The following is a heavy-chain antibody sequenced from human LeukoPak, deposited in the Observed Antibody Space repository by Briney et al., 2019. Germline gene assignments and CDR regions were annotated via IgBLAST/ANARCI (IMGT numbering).Heavy chain of an antibody. CDR3: ASQICTTTSCYASFDY. CDR1: GYTFTGYY. Sequence: ASVKLSCKTSGYTFTGYYMHWVRHAPGQGLEWMGWINPNSGGTNYAQKFQGRVPMTRDTSISTAYMELSSLRSDDTAVYYCASQICTTTSCYASFDYWGEGTLVTVSS. J-gene: IGHJ4*02. D-gene: IGHD2-2*01. CDR2: INPNSGGT. V-gene: IGHV1-2*02.